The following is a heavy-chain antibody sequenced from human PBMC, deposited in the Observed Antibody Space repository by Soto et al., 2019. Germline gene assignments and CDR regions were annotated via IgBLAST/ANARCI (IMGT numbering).Heavy chain of an antibody. Sequence: QVQLVQSGAEVKKPGSSVKVSCKASGGTFSTYGISWVRQAPGQGLEWMGGITAIFGAANYAPKFQGRVTITADESTSTAYMERNSLRSEDSAVYYCARSEAVRSEAGTTVVGPNNWLDPWGQGTLVIVSS. CDR1: GGTFSTYG. CDR2: ITAIFGAA. D-gene: IGHD1-7*01. V-gene: IGHV1-69*01. J-gene: IGHJ5*02. CDR3: ARSEAVRSEAGTTVVGPNNWLDP.